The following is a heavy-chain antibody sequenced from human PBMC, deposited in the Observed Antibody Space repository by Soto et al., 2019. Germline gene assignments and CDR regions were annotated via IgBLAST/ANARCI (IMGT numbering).Heavy chain of an antibody. D-gene: IGHD5-12*01. CDR2: INAGNGNT. Sequence: ASGKASCKASGYTFSKYAMQWVRQALGQRPEWMGWINAGNGNTKYSEKFQDRFTITRDTSANTAYMDLRSLTSEDTAVYYCASVIWVARSASCSFDFWGQGTQVTV. J-gene: IGHJ4*02. CDR1: GYTFSKYA. CDR3: ASVIWVARSASCSFDF. V-gene: IGHV1-3*01.